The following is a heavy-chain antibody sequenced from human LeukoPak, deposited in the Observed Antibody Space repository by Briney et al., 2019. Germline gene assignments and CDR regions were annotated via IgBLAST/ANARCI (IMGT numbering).Heavy chain of an antibody. CDR1: GFSFNSYS. V-gene: IGHV3-48*01. Sequence: RTGGSLRLSCAASGFSFNSYSMNWVRQAPGRGLEWVSYISGSSSAIYYADSVKGRITISRDNAKNSLYLQVNSLRAEDTAVYYCAREGKDYWGQGTLVTVSS. CDR3: AREGKDY. CDR2: ISGSSSAI. D-gene: IGHD4-23*01. J-gene: IGHJ4*02.